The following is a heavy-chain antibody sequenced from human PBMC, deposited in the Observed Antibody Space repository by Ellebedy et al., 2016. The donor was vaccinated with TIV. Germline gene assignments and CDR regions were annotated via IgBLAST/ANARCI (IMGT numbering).Heavy chain of an antibody. Sequence: GESLKISCAASGFNFSTHSLNWVRQAPGKRPEWVSSLSRSSGSIHFADSVKGRFTNSRDDAKNSLYLQMNSLRADDTAVYYCAGLRGEAVAGNGFDPWGQGTLVTVSS. D-gene: IGHD6-13*01. J-gene: IGHJ5*02. CDR2: LSRSSGSI. CDR1: GFNFSTHS. V-gene: IGHV3-21*04. CDR3: AGLRGEAVAGNGFDP.